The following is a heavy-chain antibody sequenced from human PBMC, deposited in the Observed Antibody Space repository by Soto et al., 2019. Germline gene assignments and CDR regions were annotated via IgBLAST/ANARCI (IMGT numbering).Heavy chain of an antibody. Sequence: SETLSLTCTVSGSSINSSGYYWGWIRQPPGKGLEWIGSMFYGVSTYYNPSLKSRVTVSVDTSKNQFSLNLRSVTAADTAVYYCARLPSRHLVDSWGQGTPVTVSS. D-gene: IGHD3-3*02. V-gene: IGHV4-39*01. CDR2: MFYGVST. J-gene: IGHJ4*02. CDR3: ARLPSRHLVDS. CDR1: GSSINSSGYY.